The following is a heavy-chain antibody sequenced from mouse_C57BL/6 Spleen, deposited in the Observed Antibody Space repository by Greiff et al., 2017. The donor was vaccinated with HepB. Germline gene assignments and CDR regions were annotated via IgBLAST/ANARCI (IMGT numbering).Heavy chain of an antibody. Sequence: EVQLQQSGPKLVKPGASVKIPCKASGYTFTDYNMDWVKQSHGKSLEWIGDINPNNGGTIYNQKFKGKATLTVDKSSSTAYMELRSLTSEDTAVYYCARSLFLDGYLDYWGQGTTLTVSS. CDR1: GYTFTDYN. J-gene: IGHJ2*01. CDR2: INPNNGGT. V-gene: IGHV1-18*01. CDR3: ARSLFLDGYLDY. D-gene: IGHD2-3*01.